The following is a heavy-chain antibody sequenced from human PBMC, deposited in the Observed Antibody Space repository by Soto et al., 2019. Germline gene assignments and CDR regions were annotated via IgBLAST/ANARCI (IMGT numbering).Heavy chain of an antibody. V-gene: IGHV4-30-4*01. CDR3: ARVGTYYYDSSGYYPMDY. J-gene: IGHJ4*02. CDR1: GGSISSGDYY. CDR2: IYYSGST. D-gene: IGHD3-22*01. Sequence: QVQLQESGPGLVKPSQTLSLTCTVSGGSISSGDYYWSWIRQPPGKGLEWIGYIYYSGSTYYNPSLKSRVTISVDTSKNQFSLKLSSVTAADTAVYYCARVGTYYYDSSGYYPMDYWGQGTLVTVSS.